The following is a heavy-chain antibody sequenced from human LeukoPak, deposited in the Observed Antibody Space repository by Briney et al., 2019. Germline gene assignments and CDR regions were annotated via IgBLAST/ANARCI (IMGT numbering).Heavy chain of an antibody. V-gene: IGHV4-59*01. CDR1: GGSISSYY. CDR2: IYYSGST. J-gene: IGHJ4*02. Sequence: PSETLSLTCTVSGGSISSYYWSWIRQPPGKGLEWIGYIYYSGSTNYNPSLKSRVSISVDTSKNQFSLKLSSVTAADTVVYYCARGSRNFDYWGQGTLVTVSS. CDR3: ARGSRNFDY. D-gene: IGHD2/OR15-2a*01.